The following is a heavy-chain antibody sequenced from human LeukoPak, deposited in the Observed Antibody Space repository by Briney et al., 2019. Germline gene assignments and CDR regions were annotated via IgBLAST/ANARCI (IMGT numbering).Heavy chain of an antibody. CDR1: GFTFDTHW. V-gene: IGHV3-7*03. J-gene: IGHJ4*02. CDR3: ARGVEPLAANTLAY. D-gene: IGHD1-14*01. Sequence: GGSLRLSCAASGFTFDTHWMNWVRQAPGKGLEWVANIRQDGGEKYFVDSVKGRFTISRDNAKNSLYLEMNSLSPDDTAVYYCARGVEPLAANTLAYWGQGTLVTVSS. CDR2: IRQDGGEK.